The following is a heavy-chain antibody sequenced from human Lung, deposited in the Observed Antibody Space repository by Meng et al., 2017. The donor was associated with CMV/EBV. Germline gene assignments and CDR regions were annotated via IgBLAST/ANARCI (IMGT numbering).Heavy chain of an antibody. V-gene: IGHV3-66*02. Sequence: LTXXASGLTVNNNFLTWVRQGPGKGLEWVSAMYSGGSTYYTDSVKGRFTLSRDNSKNTLYLQMNRLRAEDTGVYYCVKEMYWDQSYHGMDVWGQGTXVTVSS. J-gene: IGHJ6*02. CDR3: VKEMYWDQSYHGMDV. CDR2: MYSGGST. CDR1: GLTVNNNF. D-gene: IGHD2-8*02.